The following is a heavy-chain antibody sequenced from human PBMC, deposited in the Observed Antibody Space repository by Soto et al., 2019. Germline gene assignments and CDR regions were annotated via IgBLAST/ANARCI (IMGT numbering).Heavy chain of an antibody. J-gene: IGHJ6*02. CDR1: GFTFSSYE. D-gene: IGHD2-15*01. CDR2: ISSSGSTI. CDR3: AMYCSGGSCYDYYYGMDV. V-gene: IGHV3-48*03. Sequence: GGSLSLSCAASGFTFSSYEMNWVRQAPGKGLEWVSYISSSGSTIYYADSVKGRFTISRDNAKNSLYLQMNSLRAEDTAVYYCAMYCSGGSCYDYYYGMDVWGQGTTVTVS.